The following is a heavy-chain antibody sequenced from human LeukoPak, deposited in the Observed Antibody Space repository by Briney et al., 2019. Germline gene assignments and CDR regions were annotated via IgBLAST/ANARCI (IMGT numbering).Heavy chain of an antibody. J-gene: IGHJ4*02. CDR1: GGSVNTYY. D-gene: IGHD6-19*01. CDR2: IYTSEST. CDR3: ARRLNPGYSTGWYYFDS. Sequence: SETLSLTCTVSGGSVNTYYWSWIRQPPGKGLEWIGYIYTSESTDYNPALKSRVTISVDSSKNQFSLKLTSVTAVDTAVYYCARRLNPGYSTGWYYFDSWGQGTLVTVSS. V-gene: IGHV4-4*09.